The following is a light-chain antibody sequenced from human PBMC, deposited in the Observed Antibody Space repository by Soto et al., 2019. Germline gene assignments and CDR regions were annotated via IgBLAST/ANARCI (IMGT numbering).Light chain of an antibody. CDR2: DAS. Sequence: EIVLTQSPGTLSLYPGERTTLSCRASQSVSSDFLAWYQQKPGQAPRLLIYDASNRATGIPDRFSGSGSGTDFTHTISGLEPEDFALYYCQQYGSSRRTFGQGTKVEFK. J-gene: IGKJ1*01. CDR1: QSVSSDF. CDR3: QQYGSSRRT. V-gene: IGKV3-20*01.